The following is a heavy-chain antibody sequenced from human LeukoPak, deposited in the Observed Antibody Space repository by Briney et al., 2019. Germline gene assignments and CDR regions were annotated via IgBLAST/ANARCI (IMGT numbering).Heavy chain of an antibody. J-gene: IGHJ4*02. D-gene: IGHD3-16*01. CDR1: GFTFSSYW. CDR2: IYYIGST. V-gene: IGHV4-59*08. Sequence: GSLRLSCAASGFTFSSYWMSWVRQAPGKGLEWIAYIYYIGSTDYNPSLKSRVTISVDTSKNQFSLKLSSVTAADTAVYYCARASLGDSGDYYPFFDYWGQGTLGTVSS. CDR3: ARASLGDSGDYYPFFDY.